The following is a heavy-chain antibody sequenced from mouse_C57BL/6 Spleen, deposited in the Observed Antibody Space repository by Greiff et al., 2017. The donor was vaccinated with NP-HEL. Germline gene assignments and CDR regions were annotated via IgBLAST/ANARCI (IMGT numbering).Heavy chain of an antibody. V-gene: IGHV1-4*01. J-gene: IGHJ1*03. CDR3: ARPNWDGNWYFDV. Sequence: QVQLQQSGAELARPGASVKMSCKASGYTFTSYTMHWVKQRPGQGLEWIGYINPSSGYTKYNQRFKDKATLTADKSSSTAYMQLSSLTSEDSAVYYCARPNWDGNWYFDVWGTGTTVTVSS. CDR1: GYTFTSYT. CDR2: INPSSGYT. D-gene: IGHD4-1*01.